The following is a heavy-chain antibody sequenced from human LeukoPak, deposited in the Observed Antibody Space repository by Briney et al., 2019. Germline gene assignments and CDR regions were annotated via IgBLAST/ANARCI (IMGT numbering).Heavy chain of an antibody. D-gene: IGHD4-17*01. J-gene: IGHJ3*02. CDR2: ISSNGGST. Sequence: GGSLRLSRAASGFTFSSYAMHWVRQAPGKGLEYVSAISSNGGSTYYANSVKGRFTISRDNSKNTLYLQMGSLRAEDMAVYYCARTYGDPSWNAFDIWGQGTMVTVSS. V-gene: IGHV3-64*01. CDR3: ARTYGDPSWNAFDI. CDR1: GFTFSSYA.